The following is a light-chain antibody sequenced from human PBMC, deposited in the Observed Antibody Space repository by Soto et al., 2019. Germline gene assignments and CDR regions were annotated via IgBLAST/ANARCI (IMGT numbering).Light chain of an antibody. J-gene: IGKJ5*01. Sequence: EIVLTQSPGTLSLSPGERATLSCRASQGVSSYLAWYQQKPGQAPRLLIYGASNRATGIPARFSGSGSGTDFTLTISSLEPEDFAVYYCQQRSSWGTFGQGTRLEIK. CDR3: QQRSSWGT. CDR2: GAS. CDR1: QGVSSY. V-gene: IGKV3-11*01.